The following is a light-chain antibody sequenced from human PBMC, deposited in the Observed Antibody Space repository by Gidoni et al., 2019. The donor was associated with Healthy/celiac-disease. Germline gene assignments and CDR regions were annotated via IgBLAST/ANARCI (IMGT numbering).Light chain of an antibody. V-gene: IGKV1-5*03. CDR2: KAS. CDR3: QQYNSYPFT. CDR1: QSISSW. Sequence: DIQMTQSPSTLSASVGDRVTITCRASQSISSWLDWYQQKPGKAPKLLIYKASSLESGVPSRFSGSGSGTDFTLTISSLQPDDFATYYCQQYNSYPFTFXQXTRLEIK. J-gene: IGKJ5*01.